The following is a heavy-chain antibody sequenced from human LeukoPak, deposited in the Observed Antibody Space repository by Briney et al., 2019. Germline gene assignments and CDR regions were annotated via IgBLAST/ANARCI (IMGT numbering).Heavy chain of an antibody. CDR3: ARDYDFWSGYLDAFDI. D-gene: IGHD3-3*01. Sequence: SQTLSLTCTVSGGSISSGGYYWSWIRQPPGKGLEWIGYIYHSGSTYYNPSLKSRVTISVDRSKNQFSLKLSSVTAADTAVYYCARDYDFWSGYLDAFDIWGQGTMVTVSS. CDR1: GGSISSGGYY. J-gene: IGHJ3*02. V-gene: IGHV4-30-2*01. CDR2: IYHSGST.